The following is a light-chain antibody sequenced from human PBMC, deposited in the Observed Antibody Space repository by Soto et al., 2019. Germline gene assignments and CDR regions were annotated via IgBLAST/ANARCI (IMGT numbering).Light chain of an antibody. V-gene: IGKV3-20*01. CDR1: QSVSSSY. CDR2: GVS. J-gene: IGKJ2*01. CDR3: QQYGSSPDT. Sequence: EIVLTQSPGTLSLSPGERATLSCRASQSVSSSYLAWYQQKPGQAPRLLIYGVSSRATGIPDRFSGSGSGADFTLTISTLEPEDFAVYYCQQYGSSPDTFGQGTKVDIK.